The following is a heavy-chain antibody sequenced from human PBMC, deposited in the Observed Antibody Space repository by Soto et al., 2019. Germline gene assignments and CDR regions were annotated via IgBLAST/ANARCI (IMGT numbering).Heavy chain of an antibody. CDR1: GFSFANYW. CDR2: IYPGDSDT. J-gene: IGHJ5*02. CDR3: ARKYSYDSSGPIPFDT. V-gene: IGHV5-51*01. Sequence: PGESLKISCKGSGFSFANYWIGWVRQMPGKGLEWMGIIYPGDSDTRYSPSFQGQVTISADNSISTAYLQWSSLKASDTAMYYCARKYSYDSSGPIPFDTWGQGTLVTVSS. D-gene: IGHD3-22*01.